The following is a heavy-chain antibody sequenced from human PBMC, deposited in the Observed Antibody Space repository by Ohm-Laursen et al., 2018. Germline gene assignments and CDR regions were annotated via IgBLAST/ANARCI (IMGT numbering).Heavy chain of an antibody. CDR2: INHSGST. CDR1: GGSFSGYY. V-gene: IGHV4-34*01. CDR3: ASGGVVVPAKAHFDY. Sequence: SDTLSLTCGVYGGSFSGYYWSWIRQPPGKELEWIGEINHSGSTNYNPSLKSRVTISVDTSKNQFSLKLSSVTAADTAVYYCASGGVVVPAKAHFDYWGQGTLVTVSS. J-gene: IGHJ4*02. D-gene: IGHD2-2*01.